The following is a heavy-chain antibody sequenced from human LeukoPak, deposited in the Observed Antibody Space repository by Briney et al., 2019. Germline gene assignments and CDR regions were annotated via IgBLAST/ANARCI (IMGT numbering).Heavy chain of an antibody. J-gene: IGHJ3*02. V-gene: IGHV3-9*01. CDR2: ISWNSGSI. CDR1: GFTFDDYA. CDR3: AKGAPAWQWLVSSDDAFDI. D-gene: IGHD6-19*01. Sequence: GGSLRLPCAASGFTFDDYAMHWVRQAPGKGLEWVSGISWNSGSIGYADSVKGRFTISRDNAKNSLYLQMNSLRAEDTALYYCAKGAPAWQWLVSSDDAFDIWGQGTMVTVSS.